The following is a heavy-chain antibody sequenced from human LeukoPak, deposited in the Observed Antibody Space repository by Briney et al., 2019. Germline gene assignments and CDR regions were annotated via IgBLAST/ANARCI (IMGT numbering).Heavy chain of an antibody. Sequence: SETLSLTCAVSGGSISSYYWSWIRQPPGKGLEWIGYIHNSGSTIYSPSLKSRVTMLVDTSKNQLSLRLSSVTAADTAVYYCARATSRCSGGSCYPTLPLDYWGQGTLVTVSS. CDR1: GGSISSYY. V-gene: IGHV4-59*01. CDR2: IHNSGST. J-gene: IGHJ4*02. D-gene: IGHD2-15*01. CDR3: ARATSRCSGGSCYPTLPLDY.